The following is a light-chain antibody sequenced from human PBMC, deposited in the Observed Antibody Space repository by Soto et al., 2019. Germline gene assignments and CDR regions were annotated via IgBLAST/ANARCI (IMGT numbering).Light chain of an antibody. V-gene: IGLV3-21*02. CDR2: ADS. Sequence: SYELTQPPSVSVAPGQTARITCGGDNIGSKSVHWYQQRPGQAPVLVVYADSDRPSGIPERFSGSNPGNTATLTISRVEAGDEADYYCQVWDYDTDHFVFGPGTKVTVL. J-gene: IGLJ1*01. CDR1: NIGSKS. CDR3: QVWDYDTDHFV.